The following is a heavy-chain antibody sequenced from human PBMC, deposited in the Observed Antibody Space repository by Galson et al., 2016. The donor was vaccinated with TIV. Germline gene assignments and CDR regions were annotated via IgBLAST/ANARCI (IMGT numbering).Heavy chain of an antibody. D-gene: IGHD2-2*01. CDR3: ARVCSSTSCYAGIDD. CDR1: GGTFSTYA. J-gene: IGHJ4*02. V-gene: IGHV1-69*04. CDR2: IISILGMT. Sequence: SVKVSCKASGGTFSTYAMTWVRQAPGQGLEWMGRIISILGMTNYAQKFQGRLTITADKSTSTAYMELSSLRSEDTALYYCARVCSSTSCYAGIDDWGQGTLVTVSS.